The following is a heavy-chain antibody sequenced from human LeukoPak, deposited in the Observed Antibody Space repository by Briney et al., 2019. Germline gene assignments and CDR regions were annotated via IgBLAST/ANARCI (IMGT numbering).Heavy chain of an antibody. CDR3: AKNYYGMDV. CDR2: IYGGDNT. J-gene: IGHJ6*02. Sequence: GGSLRLSCAASGITVSSNYMSWVRQAPGKGLEWVSVIYGGDNTYYAGSMKGRFITSRDKSKNTLYLQMNSLRAEDTAVYYCAKNYYGMDVWGQGTTVIVS. CDR1: GITVSSNY. V-gene: IGHV3-53*01.